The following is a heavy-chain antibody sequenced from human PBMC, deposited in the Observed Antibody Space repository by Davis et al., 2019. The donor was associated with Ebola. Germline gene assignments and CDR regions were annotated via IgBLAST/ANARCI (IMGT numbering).Heavy chain of an antibody. V-gene: IGHV3-66*01. J-gene: IGHJ6*02. CDR3: AGEVTTLYYYYGMDV. CDR2: IYSGGST. D-gene: IGHD4-11*01. Sequence: GESLKISCAASGFTVSSNYMSWVRQAPGKGLEWVSVIYSGGSTYYADSVKGRFTISRDNSKNTLYLQMNSRRAEDTAVYYCAGEVTTLYYYYGMDVWGQGTTVTVSS. CDR1: GFTVSSNY.